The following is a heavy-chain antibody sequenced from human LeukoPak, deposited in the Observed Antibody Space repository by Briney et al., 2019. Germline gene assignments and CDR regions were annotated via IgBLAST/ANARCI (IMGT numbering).Heavy chain of an antibody. D-gene: IGHD5-12*01. V-gene: IGHV3-23*01. CDR2: ISGGGGST. J-gene: IGHJ4*02. Sequence: PGGSLRLSCAASGFTFSSYAMSWVRQAPGKGLEWVSAISGGGGSTYYADSVKGRFTISRDNSKNTLCLQMNSLRAADTAVYYCATSGGYSGYGLFDYWGQGTLVTVSS. CDR3: ATSGGYSGYGLFDY. CDR1: GFTFSSYA.